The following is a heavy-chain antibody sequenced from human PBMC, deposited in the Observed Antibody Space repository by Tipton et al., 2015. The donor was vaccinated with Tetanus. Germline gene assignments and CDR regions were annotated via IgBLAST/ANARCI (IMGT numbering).Heavy chain of an antibody. CDR1: GDSVSSSRYY. V-gene: IGHV4-39*01. CDR2: VYFSGST. J-gene: IGHJ4*02. D-gene: IGHD4-17*01. Sequence: TLSLTCTVSGDSVSSSRYYWGWVRQPPGKGLEWIGSVYFSGSTYHSPSLKSRVTMSVDTSKNQFSLRLDSVTATDTAIYYCVRDFGDARTDYWGQGTLVTVSS. CDR3: VRDFGDARTDY.